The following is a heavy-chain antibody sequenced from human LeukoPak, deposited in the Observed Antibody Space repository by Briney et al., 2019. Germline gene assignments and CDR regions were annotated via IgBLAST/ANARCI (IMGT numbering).Heavy chain of an antibody. CDR2: IYYSGST. CDR1: GGSISSSSYY. V-gene: IGHV4-39*07. Sequence: SETLSLTRTVSGGSISSSSYYWGWIRQPPGKGLEWIVSIYYSGSTYYNPSLKSQVTISVDTSKNQFSLKLSSVTAADTAVYYCARVYQYYFDYWGQGTLVTVSS. D-gene: IGHD2-2*01. J-gene: IGHJ4*02. CDR3: ARVYQYYFDY.